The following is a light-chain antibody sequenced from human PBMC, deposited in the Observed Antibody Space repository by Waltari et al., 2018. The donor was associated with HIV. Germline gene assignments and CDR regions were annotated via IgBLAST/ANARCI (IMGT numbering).Light chain of an antibody. CDR1: SSNIGNNA. CDR3: AAWDDSLNGVV. V-gene: IGLV1-36*01. CDR2: YDD. Sequence: SVLTQPPSVSEAPRQRVTISCSGSSSNIGNNAVNWYQQLPGKPPKLLIYYDDLLASGVSDRFSGSKSGTSASLAISGLQSEDESDYYCAAWDDSLNGVVFGGGTKLTVL. J-gene: IGLJ2*01.